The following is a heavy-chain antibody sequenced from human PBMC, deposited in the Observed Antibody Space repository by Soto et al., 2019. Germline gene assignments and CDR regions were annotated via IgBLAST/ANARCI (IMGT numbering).Heavy chain of an antibody. D-gene: IGHD6-13*01. J-gene: IGHJ5*01. V-gene: IGHV1-69*01. Sequence: QVQLVQSGAEVKKPGSSVKVSCKASGGTFSSYAISWVRQAPGQGLEWMGGIIPIFGTANYAQKFPGRVTITADESTSTAYKELSSLRSEDTAVYYCARLQSAAAPYNWFDSWGQGTLVTVCS. CDR1: GGTFSSYA. CDR2: IIPIFGTA. CDR3: ARLQSAAAPYNWFDS.